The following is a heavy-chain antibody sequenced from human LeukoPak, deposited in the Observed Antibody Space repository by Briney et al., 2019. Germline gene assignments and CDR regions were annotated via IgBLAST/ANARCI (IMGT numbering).Heavy chain of an antibody. D-gene: IGHD1-26*01. CDR1: GFTFSSYG. CDR3: AKDPVLVGATPDAFDI. CDR2: IRFDGSDK. V-gene: IGHV3-30*02. J-gene: IGHJ3*02. Sequence: GGSLRLSCAASGFTFSSYGMHWVCQAPGKGLEWVAFIRFDGSDKNYADSVKGRFTIPRDNSKNTLFLQMNSLRGEDTAVYYCAKDPVLVGATPDAFDIWGQGTMVTVSS.